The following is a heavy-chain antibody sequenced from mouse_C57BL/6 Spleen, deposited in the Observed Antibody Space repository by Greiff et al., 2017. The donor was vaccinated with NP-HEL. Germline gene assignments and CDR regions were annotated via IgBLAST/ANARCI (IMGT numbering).Heavy chain of an antibody. CDR2: ISDGGSYT. CDR3: ARGETGYYFDY. CDR1: GFTFSSYA. D-gene: IGHD4-1*01. V-gene: IGHV5-4*03. Sequence: EVKLVESGGGLVKPGGSLKLSCAASGFTFSSYAMSWVRQTPEKRLEWVATISDGGSYTYYPDNVKGRFTISRDNAKNNLYLQMSHLKSEDTAMYCCARGETGYYFDYWGQGTTLTVSS. J-gene: IGHJ2*01.